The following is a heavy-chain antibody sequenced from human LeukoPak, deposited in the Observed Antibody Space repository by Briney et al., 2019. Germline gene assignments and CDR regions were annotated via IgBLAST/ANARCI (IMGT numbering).Heavy chain of an antibody. J-gene: IGHJ4*02. D-gene: IGHD3-10*01. CDR1: GFTFSSYA. Sequence: QTGGSLRLSCAASGFTFSSYAMSWVRQAPGKGLEWVSAISGSGGSTYYADSVKGRFTISRDNSKNTLYLQMNSLRAGDTAVYYCAKDLDGRFGELSPMYYFDYWGQGTLVTVSS. V-gene: IGHV3-23*01. CDR2: ISGSGGST. CDR3: AKDLDGRFGELSPMYYFDY.